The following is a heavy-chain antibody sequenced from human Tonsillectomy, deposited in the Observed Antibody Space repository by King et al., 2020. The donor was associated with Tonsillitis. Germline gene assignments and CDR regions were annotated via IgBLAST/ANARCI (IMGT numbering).Heavy chain of an antibody. D-gene: IGHD3-22*01. CDR1: GYTFTNYG. Sequence: VQLVESGAEVKKPGASVKVSCKASGYTFTNYGISWVLQAPGQGLEWMGWISAYNGNTNYAQNLQGRVTMTTDTSTNTAYMELRSLRSDDTAVFYCARGGYDTSGTLFDYWGQGTLVTVSS. V-gene: IGHV1-18*01. CDR2: ISAYNGNT. CDR3: ARGGYDTSGTLFDY. J-gene: IGHJ4*02.